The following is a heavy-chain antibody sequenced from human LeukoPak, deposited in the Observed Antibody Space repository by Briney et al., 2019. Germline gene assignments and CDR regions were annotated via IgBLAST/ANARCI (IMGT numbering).Heavy chain of an antibody. V-gene: IGHV3-66*01. CDR3: ARLYYYYGMDV. Sequence: GGSLTLSCAVSGFTVSRNHMSWVRHAPGKGLEWVSDIYSGGSTYYADSVKGRFTISRDNSKNTLYLQMNSLRAEDTAVYYCARLYYYYGMDVWGQGTTVTVSS. CDR1: GFTVSRNH. CDR2: IYSGGST. J-gene: IGHJ6*02.